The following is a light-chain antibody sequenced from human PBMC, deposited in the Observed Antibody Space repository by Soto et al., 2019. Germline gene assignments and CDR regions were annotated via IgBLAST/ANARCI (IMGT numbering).Light chain of an antibody. CDR3: QQYGSSPPLT. J-gene: IGKJ4*01. CDR1: QSISSSF. V-gene: IGKV3-20*01. Sequence: EFVLTQSPGKLSLSPGERATISCRASQSISSSFLAWYQQKPGQATRLLIYGASSRCTGIPDRFSGSGSATDFTLTISRLEPEDFAVYYCQQYGSSPPLTFGGGTKVEIK. CDR2: GAS.